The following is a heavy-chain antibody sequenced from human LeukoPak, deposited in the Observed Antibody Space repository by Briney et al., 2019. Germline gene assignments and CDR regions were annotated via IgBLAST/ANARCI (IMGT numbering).Heavy chain of an antibody. CDR2: IDPSDSNT. D-gene: IGHD2-15*01. CDR3: ARARKYSYGPPLFDY. V-gene: IGHV5-10-1*01. Sequence: GESLKISCKGSGYNFTSYWINWVRQMPGKGLEWMGRIDPSDSNTNYSPSFQGHVTISADKSNSTAYLQWSSLKASDTATYYCARARKYSYGPPLFDYWGQGTLVTVSS. CDR1: GYNFTSYW. J-gene: IGHJ4*02.